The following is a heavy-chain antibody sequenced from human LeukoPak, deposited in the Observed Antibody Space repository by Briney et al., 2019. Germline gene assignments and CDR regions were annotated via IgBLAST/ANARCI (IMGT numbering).Heavy chain of an antibody. CDR3: ARVGQWLVRRFDY. J-gene: IGHJ4*02. CDR1: GGSISSSSYY. V-gene: IGHV4-39*07. CDR2: IYYSGST. Sequence: PSETLSLTCTVSGGSISSSSYYWGWIRQPPGKGLEWIGSIYYSGSTYYNPSLKSRVTISVDTSKNQFSLKLSSVTAADTAVYYCARVGQWLVRRFDYWGQGTLVTVSS. D-gene: IGHD6-19*01.